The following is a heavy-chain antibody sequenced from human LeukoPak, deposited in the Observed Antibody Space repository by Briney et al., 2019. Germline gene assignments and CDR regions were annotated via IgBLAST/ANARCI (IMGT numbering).Heavy chain of an antibody. CDR3: ANYDYVWGSYRHFDY. Sequence: GGSLRLSCAASGFTFSSYAMSWVRQAPGEGLEWVSCISVSGGSTYYADSVKGRFTISRDNSKNTLYLQINSLRAEDTAVYYCANYDYVWGSYRHFDYWGQGTLVTVSS. CDR2: ISVSGGST. CDR1: GFTFSSYA. D-gene: IGHD3-16*02. J-gene: IGHJ4*02. V-gene: IGHV3-23*01.